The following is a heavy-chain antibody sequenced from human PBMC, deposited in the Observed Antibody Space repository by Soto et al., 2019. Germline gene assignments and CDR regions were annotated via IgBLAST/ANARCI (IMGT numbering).Heavy chain of an antibody. CDR2: IIPIKGRA. CDR1: GGSFTSYT. J-gene: IGHJ6*03. CDR3: AKSLLFVDHADMDV. D-gene: IGHD2-21*01. V-gene: IGHV1-69*02. Sequence: QVQLVQSGAEVKKPGSSVKVSCEASGGSFTSYTFTWVRQAPGQGLEWMGRIIPIKGRADYPVKLQDRVTITADRYTKTVYMELRGLRPEDTAIYYCAKSLLFVDHADMDVWGKGTTVTVSS.